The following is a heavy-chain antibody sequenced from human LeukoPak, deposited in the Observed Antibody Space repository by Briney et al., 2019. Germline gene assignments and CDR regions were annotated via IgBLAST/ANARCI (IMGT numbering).Heavy chain of an antibody. CDR3: AKDGDDILTGYYYPFGAFDI. CDR1: GFTFSSYA. Sequence: GGSLRLSCAASGFTFSSYAMSWVRQAPGKGLECVSAISGSGGSTYYADSVKGRFTISRDNSKNTLYLQTNSLRAEDTAVYYCAKDGDDILTGYYYPFGAFDIWGQGTMVTVSS. J-gene: IGHJ3*02. CDR2: ISGSGGST. V-gene: IGHV3-23*01. D-gene: IGHD3-9*01.